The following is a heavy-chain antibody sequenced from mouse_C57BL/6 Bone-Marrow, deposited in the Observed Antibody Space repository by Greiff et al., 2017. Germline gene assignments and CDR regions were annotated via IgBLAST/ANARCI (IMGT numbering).Heavy chain of an antibody. V-gene: IGHV1-63*01. CDR2: IYPGGGYT. J-gene: IGHJ2*01. CDR1: GYTFTNYW. Sequence: VQLQQSGAELVRPGTSVKMSCKASGYTFTNYWIGWAKQRPGHGLEWIGDIYPGGGYTNYNEKFKGKATLTADKSSSTAYMQFSSLTSEDSAIYYCARDGSRGFDYWGQGTTLTVSS. D-gene: IGHD1-1*01. CDR3: ARDGSRGFDY.